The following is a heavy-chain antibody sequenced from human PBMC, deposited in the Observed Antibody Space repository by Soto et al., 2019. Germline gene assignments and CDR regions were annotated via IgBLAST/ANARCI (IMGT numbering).Heavy chain of an antibody. Sequence: GGSLRLSCAASGFSLSPYWMHWVRQVPGRGLEWVARLSSDGFGAAYADSVKGRFFISRDIARNTLSLQMNSLRADDTAVYYCARDLGGPDSWGRGTSVTVSS. CDR2: LSSDGFGA. V-gene: IGHV3-74*03. J-gene: IGHJ5*01. CDR3: ARDLGGPDS. CDR1: GFSLSPYW. D-gene: IGHD3-16*01.